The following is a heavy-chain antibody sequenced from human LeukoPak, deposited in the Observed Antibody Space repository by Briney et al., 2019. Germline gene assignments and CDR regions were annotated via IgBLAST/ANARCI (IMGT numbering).Heavy chain of an antibody. J-gene: IGHJ6*02. V-gene: IGHV1-18*01. CDR1: GYTFTSYG. CDR2: ISAYNGNT. D-gene: IGHD2-15*01. Sequence: ASVKVSCKASGYTFTSYGISWVRQAPGQGLEWMGWISAYNGNTNYSQKLQGRVTMTTDTSTSTAYMELRSPRSDDTAVYYCARAIVVVVAATGYYGMDVWGQGTTVTVSS. CDR3: ARAIVVVVAATGYYGMDV.